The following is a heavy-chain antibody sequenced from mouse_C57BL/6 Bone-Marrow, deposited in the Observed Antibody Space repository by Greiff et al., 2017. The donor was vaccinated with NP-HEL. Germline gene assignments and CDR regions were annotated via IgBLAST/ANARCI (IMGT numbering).Heavy chain of an antibody. V-gene: IGHV1-54*01. J-gene: IGHJ3*01. CDR1: GYAFTNYL. CDR2: INPGSGGT. CDR3: ARGGIYYDYAWFAY. Sequence: QVQLQQSGAELVRPGTSVKVSCKASGYAFTNYLIEWVKQRPGQGLEWIGVINPGSGGTNYNEKFKGKATLTADKSSSTAYMQLSSLTSEDSAVYFCARGGIYYDYAWFAYWGQETLVTVST. D-gene: IGHD2-4*01.